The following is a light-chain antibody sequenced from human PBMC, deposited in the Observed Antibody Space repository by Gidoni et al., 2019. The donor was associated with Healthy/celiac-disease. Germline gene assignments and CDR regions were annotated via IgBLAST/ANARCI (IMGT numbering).Light chain of an antibody. J-gene: IGKJ3*01. CDR3: QQSYSTPPRGVFT. V-gene: IGKV1-39*01. CDR1: QSISSY. CDR2: AAS. Sequence: DIQMTQSPSSLSASVGDRVTITCRASQSISSYLNWYQQKPGKAPKLLIYAASSLQSGVPSRFSGSGSGTDFTLTISSLQPEDFATYYCQQSYSTPPRGVFTFGPGTKVDIK.